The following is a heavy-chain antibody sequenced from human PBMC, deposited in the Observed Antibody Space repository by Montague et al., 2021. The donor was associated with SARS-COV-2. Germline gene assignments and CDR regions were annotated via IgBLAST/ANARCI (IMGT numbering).Heavy chain of an antibody. J-gene: IGHJ4*02. CDR3: AKDRVVPPDRNLDY. V-gene: IGHV3-23*01. CDR2: ISNSGSKQ. Sequence: SLRLSGAASGFTFSNYAMRWVRQAPGKGLEWVSAISNSGSKQRYTDSVKGRFTISRDDSKNTLYLQMDSLRAEDTAVYYCAKDRVVPPDRNLDYWGQGTLVTVSS. CDR1: GFTFSNYA. D-gene: IGHD2-2*01.